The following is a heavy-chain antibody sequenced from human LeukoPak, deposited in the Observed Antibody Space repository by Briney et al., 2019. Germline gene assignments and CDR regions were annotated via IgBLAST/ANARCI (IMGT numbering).Heavy chain of an antibody. CDR2: IYYTGDS. CDR3: ARHEFASPFDS. CDR1: GGSISNSY. Sequence: SETLSLTCTVSGGSISNSYWSLIRQPPGKGLEWIGYIYYTGDSNYNPSLKSRVAISLDTSKNQLSLNLRSVTAADTAVYYCARHEFASPFDSWGQGTLVTVSS. V-gene: IGHV4-59*08. J-gene: IGHJ4*02. D-gene: IGHD2-21*01.